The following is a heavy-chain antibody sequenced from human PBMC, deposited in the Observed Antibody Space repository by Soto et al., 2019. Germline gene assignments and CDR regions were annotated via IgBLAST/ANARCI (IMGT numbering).Heavy chain of an antibody. CDR1: GFTFSDSW. D-gene: IGHD4-4*01. J-gene: IGHJ5*02. CDR2: IKPDESEK. V-gene: IGHV3-7*01. Sequence: PGGSLRLSCTASGFTFSDSWMTWVRQAPGKGLEWVARIKPDESEKKYADSVKGRFSISRDNAKNSMYLQMDSLRGEDTAVYYCVRGGSNYASWGQGTLDTVPQ. CDR3: VRGGSNYAS.